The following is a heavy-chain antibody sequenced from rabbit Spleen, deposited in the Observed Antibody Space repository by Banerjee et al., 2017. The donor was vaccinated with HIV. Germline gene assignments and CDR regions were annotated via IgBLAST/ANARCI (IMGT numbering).Heavy chain of an antibody. D-gene: IGHD8-1*01. CDR2: IDTGSSGFT. J-gene: IGHJ6*01. CDR1: GFDISKYG. V-gene: IGHV1S45*01. Sequence: QEQLVESGGGLVQPGGSLKLSCTVSGFDISKYGVTWVRQAPGKGLEWIACIDTGSSGFTYFASWAKGRFTISKSSSTSVTLQMTSLTAADTATYFCARDSGSSFSSYGMDLWGPGTLVTVS. CDR3: ARDSGSSFSSYGMDL.